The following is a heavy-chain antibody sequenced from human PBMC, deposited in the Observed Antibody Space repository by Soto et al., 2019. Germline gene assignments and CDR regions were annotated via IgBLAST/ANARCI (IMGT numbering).Heavy chain of an antibody. CDR1: GGSISSGGYS. CDR3: ARLWLRLWDHRNWFAP. D-gene: IGHD5-12*01. J-gene: IGHJ5*02. Sequence: SETLSLTCAVSGGSISSGGYSWSWIRQPPGKGLEWIGYIYHSGSTYYNPSLKSRVTISVDRSKNQFSLKLSSVTAADTAVYYCARLWLRLWDHRNWFAPWGQGTLVPVSS. CDR2: IYHSGST. V-gene: IGHV4-30-2*01.